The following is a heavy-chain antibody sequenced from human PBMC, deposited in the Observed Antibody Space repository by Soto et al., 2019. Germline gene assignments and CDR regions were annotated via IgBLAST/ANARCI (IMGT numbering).Heavy chain of an antibody. V-gene: IGHV3-30*18. Sequence: GGSLRLSCAASGFTFSSYGMHWVRQAPGKGLEWVAVISYDGSNKYYADSVKGRFTISRDNSKNTLYLQMNSLRAEDTAVYYCAKDNSSSWPQYYFDYWGQGTLVTVSS. CDR2: ISYDGSNK. CDR1: GFTFSSYG. CDR3: AKDNSSSWPQYYFDY. D-gene: IGHD6-13*01. J-gene: IGHJ4*02.